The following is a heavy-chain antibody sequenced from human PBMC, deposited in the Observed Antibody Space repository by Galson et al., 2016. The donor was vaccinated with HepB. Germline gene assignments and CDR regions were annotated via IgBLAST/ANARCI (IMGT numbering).Heavy chain of an antibody. D-gene: IGHD3-22*01. CDR2: MSYDGSNK. Sequence: SLRLSCAASGFSFSSYGMHWVRQAPGKGLEWVAVMSYDGSNKYYADSVKGRFTISRDNSKNTLYLQMNSLRAEDTAVYYCAKLLGGTMIVVATDYWGQGTLVTVSS. V-gene: IGHV3-30*18. J-gene: IGHJ4*02. CDR1: GFSFSSYG. CDR3: AKLLGGTMIVVATDY.